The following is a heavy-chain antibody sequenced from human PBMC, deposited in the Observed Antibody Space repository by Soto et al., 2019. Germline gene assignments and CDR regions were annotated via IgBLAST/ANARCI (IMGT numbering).Heavy chain of an antibody. CDR3: AAARIAAPGHYYYYYMDV. V-gene: IGHV3-64*01. CDR2: ISSNGGST. D-gene: IGHD6-6*01. Sequence: GGSLRLSCAASGFTFSSYAMHWVRQAPGKGLEYVSAISSNGGSTYYANSVKGRFTISRDNSKNTLYLQMGSLRAEDMAVYYCAAARIAAPGHYYYYYMDVWGKGTTVTVSS. J-gene: IGHJ6*03. CDR1: GFTFSSYA.